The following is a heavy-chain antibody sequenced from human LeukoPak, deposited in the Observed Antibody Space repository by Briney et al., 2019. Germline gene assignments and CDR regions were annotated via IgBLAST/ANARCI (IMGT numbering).Heavy chain of an antibody. V-gene: IGHV3-23*01. CDR2: ISGSGGST. CDR1: GFTFSSYA. CDR3: AKSSNYYGSGTMDY. J-gene: IGHJ4*02. D-gene: IGHD3-10*01. Sequence: GGSLRLSCAASGFTFSSYAMSWVRQAPGKGLEWVSAISGSGGSTYYADSVKGRFTISRDNSKNTLYLQMNSLRAEDTAVYYCAKSSNYYGSGTMDYWGQGTLVTVSS.